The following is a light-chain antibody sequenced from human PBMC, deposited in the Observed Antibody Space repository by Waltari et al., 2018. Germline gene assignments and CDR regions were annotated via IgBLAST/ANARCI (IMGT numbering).Light chain of an antibody. V-gene: IGLV2-8*01. Sequence: QSALTQPPSASVSPGQSVTISCTGTSSDVGVYNYVSWYQQHPGNAPKLMIYEVSKRPSGVPDRFSGSKSGNTASLTVSGLQAEDEADYYCSSYAGSNNLVFGGGTKLTVL. CDR2: EVS. J-gene: IGLJ2*01. CDR3: SSYAGSNNLV. CDR1: SSDVGVYNY.